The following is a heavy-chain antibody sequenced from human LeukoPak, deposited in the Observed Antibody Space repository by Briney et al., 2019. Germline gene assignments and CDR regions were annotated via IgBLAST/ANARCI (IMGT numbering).Heavy chain of an antibody. V-gene: IGHV4-34*01. J-gene: IGHJ4*02. Sequence: SETLSLTCAVCGGSFSGYYWTLIRQPPGKGLEWIGEINHSGNANYNPSLKSRVTISLDMSENHFSLKLTSVTAADTAVYYCARGQGTVTTHWGQGTLVTVSS. CDR3: ARGQGTVTTH. CDR1: GGSFSGYY. CDR2: INHSGNA. D-gene: IGHD4-17*01.